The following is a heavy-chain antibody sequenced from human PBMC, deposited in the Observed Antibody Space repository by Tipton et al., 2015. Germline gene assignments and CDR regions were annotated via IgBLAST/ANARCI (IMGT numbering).Heavy chain of an antibody. Sequence: GLVKPSETLSLACTISTYSISRDSYWGWIRQPPGKGLEWIGAISHSGSTYYNPSLKSRVTISVDTSKTQFSLKMSSVTASDTAVYYCARARGRHGGLFDSWGQGILVTVSS. D-gene: IGHD4-23*01. CDR3: ARARGRHGGLFDS. CDR2: ISHSGST. J-gene: IGHJ4*02. V-gene: IGHV4-38-2*02. CDR1: TYSISRDSY.